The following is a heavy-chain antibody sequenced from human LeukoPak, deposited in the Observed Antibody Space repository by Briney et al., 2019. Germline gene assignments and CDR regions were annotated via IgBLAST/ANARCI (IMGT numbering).Heavy chain of an antibody. J-gene: IGHJ6*03. CDR3: AKRGYYYGSGSYYTPFHYYYMDV. Sequence: GGSLRLSCAASGFTVSSNYMSWVRQAPGKGLEWVSIIYSGGSTFYADSVKGRFTISRDNSKNTLYLQMNSLRAEDTAVYYCAKRGYYYGSGSYYTPFHYYYMDVWGKGTTVTISS. CDR1: GFTVSSNY. V-gene: IGHV3-53*01. D-gene: IGHD3-10*01. CDR2: IYSGGST.